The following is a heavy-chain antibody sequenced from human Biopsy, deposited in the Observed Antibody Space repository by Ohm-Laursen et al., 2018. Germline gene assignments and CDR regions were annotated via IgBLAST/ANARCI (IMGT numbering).Heavy chain of an antibody. CDR3: ARDLRGHWFFDL. V-gene: IGHV3-33*01. J-gene: IGHJ2*01. CDR1: GFTFTNDN. D-gene: IGHD5/OR15-5a*01. CDR2: IYNDGINE. Sequence: SLRLSCSASGFTFTNDNMHWVRQAPGKGLEWVAAIYNDGINEYYADSVKGRFTISRDDSKNTLYLQMNSLRVEDTAVFYCARDLRGHWFFDLWGRGTLVTVSS.